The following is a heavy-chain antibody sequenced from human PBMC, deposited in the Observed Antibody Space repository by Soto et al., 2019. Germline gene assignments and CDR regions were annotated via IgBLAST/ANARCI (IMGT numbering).Heavy chain of an antibody. V-gene: IGHV4-30-4*01. D-gene: IGHD3-10*01. J-gene: IGHJ5*01. CDR1: GGSINTGDFY. CDR3: AREKRVAHINLVPGRILTHQSTRFHS. CDR2: IYHSGSP. Sequence: PSETLSLTCTVSGGSINTGDFYWSWIRQPPGQGLEWIGNIYHSGSPSYNPSLKIRPTISIDTSNNQFSLTLSSVTASYTAVYYYAREKRVAHINLVPGRILTHQSTRFHSWRPGILLTV.